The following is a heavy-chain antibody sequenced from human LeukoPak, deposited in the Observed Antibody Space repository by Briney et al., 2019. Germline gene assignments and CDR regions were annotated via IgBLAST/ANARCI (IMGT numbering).Heavy chain of an antibody. Sequence: ASKTLSLTCTVSGGSISSSGYYWGWIRQPPGKGLEWVGSIYYSGTTYYNPSLKSRVTMSVDTSKNQFSLKLTSATAADTAVYYCARNRYYHDRPFDYWGQGTLVSVSS. CDR3: ARNRYYHDRPFDY. CDR1: GGSISSSGYY. D-gene: IGHD3-22*01. J-gene: IGHJ4*02. V-gene: IGHV4-39*07. CDR2: IYYSGTT.